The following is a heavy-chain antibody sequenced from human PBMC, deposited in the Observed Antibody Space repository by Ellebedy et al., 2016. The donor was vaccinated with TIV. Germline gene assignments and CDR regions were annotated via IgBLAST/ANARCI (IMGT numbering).Heavy chain of an antibody. CDR2: ISNTGSRT. CDR1: GFTFSSYA. D-gene: IGHD1-14*01. Sequence: GESLKISCAASGFTFSSYAMSWVRQAPGKGLEWVSTISNTGSRTYYADSVEGRFTNSRDNSKNTVYLQMDSLRAEDTAIYYCARGRSGTYIHHAFDYWGRGTLVTVSS. CDR3: ARGRSGTYIHHAFDY. J-gene: IGHJ4*02. V-gene: IGHV3-23*01.